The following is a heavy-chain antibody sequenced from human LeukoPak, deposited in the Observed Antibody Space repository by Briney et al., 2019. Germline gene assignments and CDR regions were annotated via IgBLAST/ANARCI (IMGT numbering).Heavy chain of an antibody. J-gene: IGHJ4*02. D-gene: IGHD2-15*01. CDR3: ARGGWSYFNY. V-gene: IGHV4-61*02. Sequence: PSETLSLTCTVSGGSISSGSYYWSWIRQPAGKGLEWIGRIYTSGSTNYNPSLKSRVTISVDASKNQFSLNLSSVTAADTAVYYCARGGWSYFNYWGQGTLVTVSS. CDR2: IYTSGST. CDR1: GGSISSGSYY.